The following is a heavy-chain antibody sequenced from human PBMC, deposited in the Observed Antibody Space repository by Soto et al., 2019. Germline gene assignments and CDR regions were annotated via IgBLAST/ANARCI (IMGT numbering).Heavy chain of an antibody. J-gene: IGHJ4*02. CDR1: GFTFSNYD. D-gene: IGHD2-15*01. V-gene: IGHV3-30*18. CDR2: ISYDGSNK. Sequence: QVQLVESGGGVIQPGRSLRLSCAASGFTFSNYDMHWVRQAPGKGLEWVAVISYDGSNKYYADPVRGRFTISRDNSKNTLYLQMNSLRADDTAVYYCAKAAATYYCSGGYCYNYYFDSWGQGTLVTVSS. CDR3: AKAAATYYCSGGYCYNYYFDS.